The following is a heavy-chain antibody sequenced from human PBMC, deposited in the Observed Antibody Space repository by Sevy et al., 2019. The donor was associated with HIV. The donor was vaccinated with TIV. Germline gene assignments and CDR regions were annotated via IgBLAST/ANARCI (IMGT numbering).Heavy chain of an antibody. V-gene: IGHV3-49*03. D-gene: IGHD5-12*01. CDR1: GFTCDDYA. CDR2: ITRNSYEAYGGKT. Sequence: GGSLRLSCTTSGFTCDDYAMSWFRQAPGKGLEWVAFITRNSYEAYGGKTDYGASVKGRFIISRDDSKSIAYLQMNSLKTEDTAVYYCTRGLATADTPEYYFDYWGQGTLVTVSS. CDR3: TRGLATADTPEYYFDY. J-gene: IGHJ4*02.